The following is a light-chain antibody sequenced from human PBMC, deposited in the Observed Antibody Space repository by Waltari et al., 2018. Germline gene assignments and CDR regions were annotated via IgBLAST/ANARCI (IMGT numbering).Light chain of an antibody. V-gene: IGKV1-6*01. CDR1: QGIRND. Sequence: AIQMTQSPSSLSASVGDRVTITYRASQGIRNDLGWYQQKPGKAPRLLIYGASNLQSGVPSRFSGSGSGTAFTLTISSLQPEDFATYYCLQDYNYPWTFGQGTKVEIK. CDR3: LQDYNYPWT. J-gene: IGKJ1*01. CDR2: GAS.